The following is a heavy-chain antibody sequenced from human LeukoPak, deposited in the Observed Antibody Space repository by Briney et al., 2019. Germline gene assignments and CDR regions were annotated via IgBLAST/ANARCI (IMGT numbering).Heavy chain of an antibody. J-gene: IGHJ4*02. CDR2: LSYSGDPYDSGTT. CDR1: EASIGSDGYS. Sequence: SETLSLTCTVSEASIGSDGYSWSWVRQLPGRGLEWIGILSYSGDPYDSGTTYYKPSLKSRAAISVDTSKNQFSLKLSSATAADTAVYYCARAVAGTFTDYWGQGTLVTVSS. CDR3: ARAVAGTFTDY. D-gene: IGHD6-19*01. V-gene: IGHV4-30-4*01.